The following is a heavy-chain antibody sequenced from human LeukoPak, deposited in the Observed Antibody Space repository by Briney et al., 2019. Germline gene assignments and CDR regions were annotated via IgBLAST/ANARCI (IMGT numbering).Heavy chain of an antibody. CDR3: ARDGSIAVKNWFDP. Sequence: GGSLRLSCAASGFTFSNYAMSWVRQAAGKGLEWDSGISGSDGTTYYADSVKGRFTISRDNSKNTLYLQMNGLRAEDTAVYYFARDGSIAVKNWFDPWGQGTLVTVSS. CDR1: GFTFSNYA. D-gene: IGHD6-19*01. CDR2: ISGSDGTT. V-gene: IGHV3-23*01. J-gene: IGHJ5*02.